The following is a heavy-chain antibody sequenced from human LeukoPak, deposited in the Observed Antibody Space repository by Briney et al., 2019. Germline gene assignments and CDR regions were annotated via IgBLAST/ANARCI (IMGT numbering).Heavy chain of an antibody. Sequence: GGSLRLSCAASGFTFSSYAMHWVRQAPGKGLEWVAVISYDGSNKYYADSVKGRFTISRDNSKNTLYLQMNSLRAEDTAVYYCARDNGYQLLWWWGQGTLVTVSS. CDR3: ARDNGYQLLWW. J-gene: IGHJ4*02. CDR2: ISYDGSNK. D-gene: IGHD2-2*01. V-gene: IGHV3-30-3*01. CDR1: GFTFSSYA.